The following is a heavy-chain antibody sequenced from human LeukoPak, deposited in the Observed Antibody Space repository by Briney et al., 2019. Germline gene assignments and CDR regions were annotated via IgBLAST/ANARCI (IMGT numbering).Heavy chain of an antibody. D-gene: IGHD6-19*01. J-gene: IGHJ4*02. CDR3: ARTPLEAVAGYFFDY. CDR2: INPNSGGT. Sequence: ASVKVSCTASGYTFTGYYMHWVRQAPGQGLEWMGWINPNSGGTNYAQKFQGWVTMTRDTSIGTAYMELSRLRSDDTAVYYCARTPLEAVAGYFFDYWGQGTLVTASS. V-gene: IGHV1-2*04. CDR1: GYTFTGYY.